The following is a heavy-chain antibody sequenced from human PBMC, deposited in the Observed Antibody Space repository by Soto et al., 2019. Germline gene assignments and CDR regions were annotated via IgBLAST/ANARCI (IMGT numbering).Heavy chain of an antibody. D-gene: IGHD2-15*01. V-gene: IGHV3-21*01. CDR1: GFNFNSYT. Sequence: PGGSLRLSCAASGFNFNSYTINWVRQAPGKRLEWLSSISSSGYIFSTDSVRGRFTISRDNAKNSVYLQINSLRAEDTAVYFCARDCSGGSCYPGLAVRGQGTTVTVSS. CDR3: ARDCSGGSCYPGLAV. CDR2: ISSSGYI. J-gene: IGHJ6*02.